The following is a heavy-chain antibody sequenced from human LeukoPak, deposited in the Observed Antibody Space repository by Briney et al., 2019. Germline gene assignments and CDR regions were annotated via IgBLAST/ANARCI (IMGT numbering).Heavy chain of an antibody. D-gene: IGHD3-22*01. Sequence: GGPLRLSCAVSGITLSNYGMSWVRQAPGKGLEWVAGISGSGGTTTYADSVKGRFTISRDNPRNILYLQMNSLRAEDTAVYFCAKRGVVIRVILVGFHKEAYYFDSWGQGALVTVSS. CDR2: ISGSGGTT. CDR3: AKRGVVIRVILVGFHKEAYYFDS. CDR1: GITLSNYG. V-gene: IGHV3-23*01. J-gene: IGHJ4*02.